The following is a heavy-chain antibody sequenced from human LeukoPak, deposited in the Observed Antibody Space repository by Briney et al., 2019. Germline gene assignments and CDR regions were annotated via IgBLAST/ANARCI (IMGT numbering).Heavy chain of an antibody. CDR3: AKGTDYDFWSGYLD. D-gene: IGHD3-3*01. J-gene: IGHJ4*02. CDR1: GFTFDDYA. Sequence: GGSLRLSCAASGFTFDDYAMHWVRQAPGKGLEWVSGISWNSGSIGYADSVKGRCTISRDNAKNSLYLQMNSLRVEDMALYYCAKGTDYDFWSGYLDWGQGTLVTVSS. V-gene: IGHV3-9*03. CDR2: ISWNSGSI.